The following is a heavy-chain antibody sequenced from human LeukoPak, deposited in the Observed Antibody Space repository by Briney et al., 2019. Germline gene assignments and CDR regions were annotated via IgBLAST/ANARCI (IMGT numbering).Heavy chain of an antibody. Sequence: HSGASLRLSCAASGLTFSSYAMSWVRQAPGKGLEWVSAISGSGGSTYYADSVKGRFTISRDNSKNTLYLQMNSLRAEDTAVYYCARANDFWSGYYTSAFDYWGQGTLVTVSS. CDR3: ARANDFWSGYYTSAFDY. D-gene: IGHD3-3*01. CDR2: ISGSGGST. V-gene: IGHV3-23*01. CDR1: GLTFSSYA. J-gene: IGHJ4*02.